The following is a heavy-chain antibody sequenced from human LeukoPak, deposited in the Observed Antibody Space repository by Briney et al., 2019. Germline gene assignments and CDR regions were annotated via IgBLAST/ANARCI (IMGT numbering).Heavy chain of an antibody. D-gene: IGHD3-10*01. CDR2: ISGSGGST. J-gene: IGHJ3*02. CDR1: GFTFSSYA. CDR3: ARNYYGSGSYYKGAFDI. V-gene: IGHV3-23*01. Sequence: SGGSLRLSCAASGFTFSSYAMSWVRQAPGKGLEWVSAISGSGGSTYYADSVKGRFTISRDNSKNTLYLQMNSLRAEDTAVYYCARNYYGSGSYYKGAFDIWGQGTMVTVSS.